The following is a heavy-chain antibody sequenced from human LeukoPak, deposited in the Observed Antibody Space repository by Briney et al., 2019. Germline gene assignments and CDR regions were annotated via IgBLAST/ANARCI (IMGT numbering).Heavy chain of an antibody. J-gene: IGHJ1*01. CDR1: GYTFTSYG. CDR2: ISAYNGNT. D-gene: IGHD3-22*01. V-gene: IGHV1-18*01. CDR3: ARGRDCYYDSSGYYYGEYFQH. Sequence: ASVKVSCKASGYTFTSYGISWVRQAPGQGLEWMGWISAYNGNTNYAQKLQGRVTMTTDTSTSTAYMELRSLRSDDTAVYYCARGRDCYYDSSGYYYGEYFQHWGQGTLVTVSS.